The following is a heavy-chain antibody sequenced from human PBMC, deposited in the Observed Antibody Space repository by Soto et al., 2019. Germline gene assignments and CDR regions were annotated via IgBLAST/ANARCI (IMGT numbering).Heavy chain of an antibody. Sequence: GRSLRLSCAASGFTFSSYWMHWVRQAPGKGLVWVSRINSDGSSTSYADSVKGRFTTSRDNAKNTLYMQMNRLRAEDTAVYYCARTTLCGYHYLDDWGQGTLVTVSS. V-gene: IGHV3-74*01. CDR2: INSDGSST. CDR3: ARTTLCGYHYLDD. J-gene: IGHJ4*02. CDR1: GFTFSSYW. D-gene: IGHD5-18*01.